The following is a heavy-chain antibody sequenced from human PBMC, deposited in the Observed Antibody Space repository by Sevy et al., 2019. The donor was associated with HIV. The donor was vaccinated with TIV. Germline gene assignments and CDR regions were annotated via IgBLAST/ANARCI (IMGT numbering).Heavy chain of an antibody. Sequence: EGSLRLSCAASGFTFSSYSMNWVRQAPGKGLEWVSSISSSSSYIYYADSVKGRFTISRDNAKNSLYRQMNSLRAEDTAVYYCARERRAVAATGYFDYWGQGTLVTVSS. V-gene: IGHV3-21*01. J-gene: IGHJ4*02. CDR1: GFTFSSYS. CDR3: ARERRAVAATGYFDY. CDR2: ISSSSSYI. D-gene: IGHD6-19*01.